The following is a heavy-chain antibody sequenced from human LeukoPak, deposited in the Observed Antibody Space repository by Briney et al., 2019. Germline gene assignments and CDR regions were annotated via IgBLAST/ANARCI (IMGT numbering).Heavy chain of an antibody. CDR1: GFTFSNYW. CDR3: ARDTYYYGSGSYFFDY. J-gene: IGHJ4*02. CDR2: IKQDGSEK. Sequence: GGSLRLSCAASGFTFSNYWMSWVRQAPGKGVEWVANIKQDGSEKYYVDSVKGRFTISRDNAKNSLYLQMNSLRAEDTAVYYCARDTYYYGSGSYFFDYWGQGTLVTVSS. V-gene: IGHV3-7*01. D-gene: IGHD3-10*01.